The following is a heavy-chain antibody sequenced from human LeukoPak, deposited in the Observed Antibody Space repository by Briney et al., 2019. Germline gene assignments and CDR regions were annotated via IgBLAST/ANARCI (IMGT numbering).Heavy chain of an antibody. V-gene: IGHV3-48*04. CDR2: ISSSSSTI. D-gene: IGHD3-10*01. CDR1: GFTFSSYS. J-gene: IGHJ6*02. Sequence: GGSLRLSCAASGFTFSSYSMNWVRQAPGKGLEWVSYISSSSSTIYYADSVKGRFTISRDNAKNSLYLQMNSLRAEDTAVYYCARDSYYYGSGVYGMDVWGQGTTVTVSS. CDR3: ARDSYYYGSGVYGMDV.